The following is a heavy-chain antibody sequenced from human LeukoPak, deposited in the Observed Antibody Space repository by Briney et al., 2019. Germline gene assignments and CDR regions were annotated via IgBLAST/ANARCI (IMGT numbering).Heavy chain of an antibody. CDR1: GFTFSSYA. J-gene: IGHJ4*02. CDR2: ISGSGGCT. V-gene: IGHV3-23*01. D-gene: IGHD6-19*01. Sequence: GGSLRLSCAASGFTFSSYAMSWVRQAPGKGLEWVSAISGSGGCTYYADSVKGRFTISRDNSKNTLYLQMNSLRAEDTAVYYCARYDRIAVAFFDYWGQGTLVTVSS. CDR3: ARYDRIAVAFFDY.